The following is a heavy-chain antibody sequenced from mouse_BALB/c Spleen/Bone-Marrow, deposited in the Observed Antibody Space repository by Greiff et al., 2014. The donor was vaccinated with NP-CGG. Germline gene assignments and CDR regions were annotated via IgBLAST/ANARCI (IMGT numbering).Heavy chain of an antibody. CDR1: GFTFSGYA. J-gene: IGHJ2*01. V-gene: IGHV5-9-3*01. CDR2: ISSGGSYT. CDR3: ASLTGRDY. D-gene: IGHD4-1*01. Sequence: EVQRVESGGGLVKPGGSLKLSCAASGFTFSGYAMSWVRQTPEKRLEWVATISSGGSYTYYPDSVKGRFTIPRDNAKNTLYLQMSSLRSEDTAMYYCASLTGRDYWGQGTTLTVSA.